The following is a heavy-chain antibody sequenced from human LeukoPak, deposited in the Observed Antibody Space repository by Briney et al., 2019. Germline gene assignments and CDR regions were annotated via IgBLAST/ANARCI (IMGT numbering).Heavy chain of an antibody. CDR3: ARLWRYYDSSGYLAFDY. CDR1: GGSISSSTCY. D-gene: IGHD3-22*01. Sequence: PSETLSLTCTVSGGSISSSTCYWGWIRQPPGKGLEWIGSIYSSGSTYYNPSLKSRVTISVDTSKNQFSLKLSSVTAADTAVYYRARLWRYYDSSGYLAFDYWGQGTLVTVSS. J-gene: IGHJ4*02. V-gene: IGHV4-39*07. CDR2: IYSSGST.